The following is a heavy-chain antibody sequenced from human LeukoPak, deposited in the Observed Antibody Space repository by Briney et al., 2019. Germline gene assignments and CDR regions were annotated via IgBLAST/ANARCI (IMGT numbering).Heavy chain of an antibody. V-gene: IGHV5-51*01. D-gene: IGHD1-26*01. CDR2: IYPGDSDT. J-gene: IGHJ3*02. Sequence: PGESLKISCKGSGYSFTSYWIGWVRQMPGKGLEWMGIIYPGDSDTRYSPSFQGQVTISANKSISTAYLQRSSLKASDTAMYYCARQFMVGGLYDAFDIWGQGTMVTVSS. CDR3: ARQFMVGGLYDAFDI. CDR1: GYSFTSYW.